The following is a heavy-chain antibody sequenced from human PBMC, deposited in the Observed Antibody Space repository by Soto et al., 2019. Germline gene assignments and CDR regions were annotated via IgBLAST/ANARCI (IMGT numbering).Heavy chain of an antibody. CDR2: IIPIFGTP. CDR3: ASVLECRGYCLDKPTWFDP. CDR1: GGTFSTYT. Sequence: ASVKVSCKASGGTFSTYTFSWVRQAPGQGLEWMGRIIPIFGTPYYAQKFQGRVTITADKSTSTVYMELSSLRSDDTAVYFCASVLECRGYCLDKPTWFDPWGQGTLVTVSS. V-gene: IGHV1-69*06. D-gene: IGHD2-15*01. J-gene: IGHJ5*02.